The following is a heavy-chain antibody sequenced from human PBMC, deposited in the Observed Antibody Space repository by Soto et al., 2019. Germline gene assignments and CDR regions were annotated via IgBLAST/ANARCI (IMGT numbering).Heavy chain of an antibody. Sequence: GGSLRLSCAASGFTFSSYAMHWVRQAPGKGLEWVAYISYDGNSKFYADSVKGRFTISRDDSQNTLFLQMNSLRVEDTAVYYCARDERGYSFGIDYWGQGTLVTVSS. V-gene: IGHV3-30*03. CDR2: ISYDGNSK. CDR3: ARDERGYSFGIDY. D-gene: IGHD5-18*01. J-gene: IGHJ4*02. CDR1: GFTFSSYA.